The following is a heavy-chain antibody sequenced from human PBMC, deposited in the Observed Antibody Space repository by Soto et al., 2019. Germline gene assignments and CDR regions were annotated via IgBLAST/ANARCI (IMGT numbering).Heavy chain of an antibody. CDR1: GGSISSSSYY. V-gene: IGHV4-39*01. CDR3: ARVNCSSTSCYAQYYYYYYGMDV. J-gene: IGHJ6*02. Sequence: SETLSLTCTVSGGSISSSSYYWGWIRQPPGKGLEWIGSIYYSGSTYYNPSLKSRVTISVDTSKNQFSLKLSSVTAADTAVYYCARVNCSSTSCYAQYYYYYYGMDVWGQGTTVTVSS. D-gene: IGHD2-2*01. CDR2: IYYSGST.